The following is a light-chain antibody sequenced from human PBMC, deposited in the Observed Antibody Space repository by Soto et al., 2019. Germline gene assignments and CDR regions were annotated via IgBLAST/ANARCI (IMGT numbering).Light chain of an antibody. V-gene: IGLV2-14*01. CDR3: ASFTTSSTWV. J-gene: IGLJ3*02. CDR1: SNDVGGYDY. CDR2: EVT. Sequence: QSVLTQPASVSGSLGQSITISCTGTSNDVGGYDYVSWYQQHPGKTPKVMIYEVTNRPSGVSIRFSASKSGNTASLTISGLQAEDEADYYCASFTTSSTWVFGGGTKVTVL.